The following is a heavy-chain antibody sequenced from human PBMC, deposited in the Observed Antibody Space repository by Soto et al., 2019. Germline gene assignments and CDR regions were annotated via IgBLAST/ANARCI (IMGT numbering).Heavy chain of an antibody. D-gene: IGHD2-15*01. V-gene: IGHV1-69*02. CDR1: GGTFSSYT. CDR3: ASSGYCSGGSCYINV. J-gene: IGHJ6*02. Sequence: QVQLVQSGAEVKKPGSSVKVSCKASGGTFSSYTISWVRQAPGQGLEWMGRIIPILGIANYAQKFQGRVTITADKSTSTAYMELSSLRSEDTAVYYGASSGYCSGGSCYINVWGQGTTVTVSS. CDR2: IIPILGIA.